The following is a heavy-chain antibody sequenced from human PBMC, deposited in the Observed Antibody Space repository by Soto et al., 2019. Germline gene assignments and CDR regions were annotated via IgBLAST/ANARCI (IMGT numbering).Heavy chain of an antibody. CDR3: ARDLVGDYSVAGYYYFGMDV. Sequence: ASVKVSCKASGYTFTGYYMHWVRQAPGQGLEWMGWINPNSGGTNYAQKFQGRVTMTRDTSISTAYMELSRLRSDDTAVYYCARDLVGDYSVAGYYYFGMDVWGQGNTVTVSS. D-gene: IGHD6-19*01. CDR1: GYTFTGYY. V-gene: IGHV1-2*02. J-gene: IGHJ6*02. CDR2: INPNSGGT.